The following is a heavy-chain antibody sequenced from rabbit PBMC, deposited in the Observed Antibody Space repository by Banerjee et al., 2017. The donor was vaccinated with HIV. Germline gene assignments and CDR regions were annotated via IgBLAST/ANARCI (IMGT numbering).Heavy chain of an antibody. D-gene: IGHD2-1*01. V-gene: IGHV1S40*01. CDR2: INNGDSSFT. CDR3: ATNMGDYTNGHYFKL. Sequence: QSFEEPGGDLVKPGASLTHTCTASGFSFSSGYWMCWDRQAPGKGLEWIACINNGDSSFTTYASWAKGRFTISKASSTTVTLQMTSLTAADSATYFCATNMGDYTNGHYFKLWGPGTLVTVS. J-gene: IGHJ4*01. CDR1: GFSFSSGYW.